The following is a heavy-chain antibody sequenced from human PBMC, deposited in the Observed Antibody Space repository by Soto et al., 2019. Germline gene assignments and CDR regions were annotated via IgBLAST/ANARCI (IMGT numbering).Heavy chain of an antibody. CDR1: GGSVSSGSYY. V-gene: IGHV4-61*01. J-gene: IGHJ4*02. D-gene: IGHD2-15*01. CDR2: IYYSGST. CDR3: AREHGGNLDY. Sequence: SETLSLTCTVSGGSVSSGSYYWSWIRQPPGKGLEWIGYIYYSGSTNYNPSLKGRVTISVDTSKNQFSLKLSSVTAADTAVYYCAREHGGNLDYWGQGTLVTVSS.